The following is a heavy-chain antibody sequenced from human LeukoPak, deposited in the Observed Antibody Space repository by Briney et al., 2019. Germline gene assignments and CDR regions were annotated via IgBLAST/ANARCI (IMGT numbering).Heavy chain of an antibody. CDR3: ARGPVAGQFY. D-gene: IGHD6-19*01. CDR1: GFTVSSNY. Sequence: GGSLRLSCAASGFTVSSNYMSWVRQAPGKGLEWVSLIYTGGSTSYADSVKGRFTVSRDNSKNTLYLRMNSLRAEDTAVYYCARGPVAGQFYWAQGTLVTVS. J-gene: IGHJ4*02. CDR2: IYTGGST. V-gene: IGHV3-66*01.